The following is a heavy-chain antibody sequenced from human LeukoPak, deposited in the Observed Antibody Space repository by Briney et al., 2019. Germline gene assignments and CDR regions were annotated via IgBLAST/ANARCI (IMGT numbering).Heavy chain of an antibody. CDR1: GFTFSSYG. CDR3: AKAHMVRGVLTRAFDI. CDR2: IRYDGSNK. Sequence: GGSLRLSCAASGFTFSSYGMHWVRQAPGKGLEWVAFIRYDGSNKYYADSVKGRFTISRDNSKNTLYLQMNSLRAEDTAVYYCAKAHMVRGVLTRAFDIWGQGTMVTVSS. D-gene: IGHD3-10*01. V-gene: IGHV3-30*02. J-gene: IGHJ3*02.